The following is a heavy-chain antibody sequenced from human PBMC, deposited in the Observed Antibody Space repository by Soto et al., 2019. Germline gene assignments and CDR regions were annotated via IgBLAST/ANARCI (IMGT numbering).Heavy chain of an antibody. D-gene: IGHD3-3*01. Sequence: GRSLRLSCAASGFTFRNYAMSWVRQAPGKGLEWVSAINGGVSTYYADSVKGRFTISRDQSKNTIYLQMDSLRVEDTAVYYCTKGRFLERFLSGGGEECWGRGTLVTVSS. J-gene: IGHJ4*02. CDR3: TKGRFLERFLSGGGEEC. CDR1: GFTFRNYA. V-gene: IGHV3-23*01. CDR2: INGGVST.